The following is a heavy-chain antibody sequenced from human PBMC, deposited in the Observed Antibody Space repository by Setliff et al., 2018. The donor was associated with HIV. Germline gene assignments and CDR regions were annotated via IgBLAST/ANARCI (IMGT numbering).Heavy chain of an antibody. CDR1: GYTFTSYS. CDR3: ARAQFNTSPWVNS. V-gene: IGHV1-46*03. D-gene: IGHD2-2*02. J-gene: IGHJ5*02. Sequence: ASVKVSCKSSGYTFTSYSMHWVRQAPGQGLEWMGIINPSGGSTSYAQKFQGRVTMTRDTSTTTVYMELSSLRSDDTAVYYCARAQFNTSPWVNSWGQGTLVTVSS. CDR2: INPSGGST.